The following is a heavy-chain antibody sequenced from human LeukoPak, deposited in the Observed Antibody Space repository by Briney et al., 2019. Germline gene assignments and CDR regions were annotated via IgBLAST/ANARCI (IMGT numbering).Heavy chain of an antibody. Sequence: GESLQISCKGSGYSFTSFWIGWVRQMPGKGLEWMGIIYPGDSNTRYSPSFQGQVTISADKSISTAYLQWSSLKASDTAMYYCATTTVTTIYYYGMDVWGQGTTVTVSS. CDR3: ATTTVTTIYYYGMDV. CDR2: IYPGDSNT. J-gene: IGHJ6*02. CDR1: GYSFTSFW. V-gene: IGHV5-51*01. D-gene: IGHD4-11*01.